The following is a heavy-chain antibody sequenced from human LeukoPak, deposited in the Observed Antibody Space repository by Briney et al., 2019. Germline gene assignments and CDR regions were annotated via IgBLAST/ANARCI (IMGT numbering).Heavy chain of an antibody. Sequence: GASVKVSCRASGYTFTSYGITWVRQAPGQGFEWMGWISGKNGKTEYAQKLQDRVTMTTDTSTNTAYMELRRLRADDTAVYYCARDPKSGQGLYVYFGMDVWGQGTTVTVSS. J-gene: IGHJ6*02. CDR3: ARDPKSGQGLYVYFGMDV. V-gene: IGHV1-18*01. CDR1: GYTFTSYG. CDR2: ISGKNGKT. D-gene: IGHD2/OR15-2a*01.